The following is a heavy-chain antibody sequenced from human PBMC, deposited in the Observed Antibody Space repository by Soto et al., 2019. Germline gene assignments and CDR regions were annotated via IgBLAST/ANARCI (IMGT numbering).Heavy chain of an antibody. CDR2: LNHSGST. CDR3: ARFDY. V-gene: IGHV4-34*01. J-gene: IGHJ4*02. CDR1: GGSFSGYD. Sequence: SETLSLGRAVYGGSFSGYDCSWTRHPPGKGLELIGELNHSGSTNYNPSLKSRVTISVDTSKNQFSLKLSSVTDAETAVYYCARFDYWGQGTLVTVSS.